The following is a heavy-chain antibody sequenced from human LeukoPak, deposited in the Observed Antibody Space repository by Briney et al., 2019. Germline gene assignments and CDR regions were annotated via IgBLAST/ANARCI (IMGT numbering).Heavy chain of an antibody. CDR2: ISSRSGYI. V-gene: IGHV3-21*01. CDR3: ARVFKTYFGSAYDY. Sequence: GGSLRLSCAASGFTFSSYSMNWVRQAPGKGLEWVSFISSRSGYIYYADSVRGQFSISRDNAKNSLYLQLNSLRAEDTAVYFCARVFKTYFGSAYDYWGRGTLVTVSS. CDR1: GFTFSSYS. D-gene: IGHD3-10*01. J-gene: IGHJ4*02.